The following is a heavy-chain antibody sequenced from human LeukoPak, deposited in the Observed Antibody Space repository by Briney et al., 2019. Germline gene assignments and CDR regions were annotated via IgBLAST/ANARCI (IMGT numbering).Heavy chain of an antibody. CDR1: GFTFSSYA. Sequence: GGSLRLSCAASGFTFSSYAMSWVRQAPGKGLEWVSGINWNGGSTGYADSVKGRFTVSRDNAKKSLYLQMNSLRAEDTALYYCARVPRRDYMDVWGKGTTVTVSS. CDR2: INWNGGST. J-gene: IGHJ6*03. CDR3: ARVPRRDYMDV. V-gene: IGHV3-20*04.